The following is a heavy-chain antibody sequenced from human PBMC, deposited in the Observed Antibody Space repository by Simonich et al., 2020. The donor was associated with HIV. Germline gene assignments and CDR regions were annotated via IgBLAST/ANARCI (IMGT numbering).Heavy chain of an antibody. CDR1: GFTFSSYT. CDR3: ARDAGWGWFDP. J-gene: IGHJ5*02. Sequence: GGGLVKPGGSLRLSCAASGFTFSSYTMTWVRQAPGKGLEWVSSISSSSSYIYYADSVKGRFTISRDNAKNSLYLQMNSLRAEDTAVYYCARDAGWGWFDPWGQGTLVTVSS. V-gene: IGHV3-21*01. CDR2: ISSSSSYI. D-gene: IGHD3-16*01.